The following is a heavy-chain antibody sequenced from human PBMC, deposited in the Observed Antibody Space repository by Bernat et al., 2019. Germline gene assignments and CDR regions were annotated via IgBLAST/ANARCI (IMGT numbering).Heavy chain of an antibody. D-gene: IGHD6-6*01. CDR1: GFTFSSYA. CDR3: AKASIAARISFYGMDV. J-gene: IGHJ6*02. V-gene: IGHV3-23*01. CDR2: ISGSGGNT. Sequence: EVQLLESVGGLVQPGGSLRLSCAASGFTFSSYAMSWVRQAPGKGLEWVSAISGSGGNTYYADSVKGRFTISRDNSKNTLYLQMNSLRAEDTAVYYCAKASIAARISFYGMDVWGQGTTVTVSS.